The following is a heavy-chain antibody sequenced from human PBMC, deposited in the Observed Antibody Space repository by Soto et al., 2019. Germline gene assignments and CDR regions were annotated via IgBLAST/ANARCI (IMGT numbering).Heavy chain of an antibody. CDR2: IFSNDEK. V-gene: IGHV2-26*01. CDR1: GFSLSNARMG. CDR3: ARMPGYSSSPYWYFDL. D-gene: IGHD6-13*01. Sequence: QVTLKESGPVLVKPTETLTLTCTVSGFSLSNARMGVSWIRQPPGKALEWLAHIFSNDEKSYSTSLKSRLTISKDTSKSQVVLTMTNMDPVDTATYSCARMPGYSSSPYWYFDLWGRGTLVTVSS. J-gene: IGHJ2*01.